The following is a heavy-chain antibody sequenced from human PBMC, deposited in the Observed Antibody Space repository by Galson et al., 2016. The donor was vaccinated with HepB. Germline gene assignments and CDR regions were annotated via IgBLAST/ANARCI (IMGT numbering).Heavy chain of an antibody. CDR1: GFIFRSYA. V-gene: IGHV3-30-3*01. D-gene: IGHD6-13*01. Sequence: SLRLSCADSGFIFRSYAMNWVRQAPGKGLEWLAVISNDGSNKYYADSVKGRFTISRDNAKNSLYLQMNSLRAEDTAVYYCASDSSSGYFFESWGQGALATVSS. J-gene: IGHJ4*02. CDR2: ISNDGSNK. CDR3: ASDSSSGYFFES.